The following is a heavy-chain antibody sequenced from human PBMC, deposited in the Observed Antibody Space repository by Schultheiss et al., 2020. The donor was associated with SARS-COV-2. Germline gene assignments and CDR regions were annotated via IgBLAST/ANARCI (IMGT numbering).Heavy chain of an antibody. J-gene: IGHJ4*02. V-gene: IGHV4-59*12. CDR1: GGSISSYY. Sequence: SETLSLTCTVSGGSISSYYWSWIRQPPGKGLEWIGDIFYSGSTYYNPSLKSRVTISVDTSKNQFSLKLSSVTAADTAVYYCARERVVPAAMPDYWGQGTLVTVSS. CDR2: IFYSGST. CDR3: ARERVVPAAMPDY. D-gene: IGHD2-2*01.